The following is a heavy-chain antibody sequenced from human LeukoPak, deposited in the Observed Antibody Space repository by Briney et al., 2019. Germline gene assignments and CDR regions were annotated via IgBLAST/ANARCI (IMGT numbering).Heavy chain of an antibody. J-gene: IGHJ6*02. CDR1: GGSFSGYY. CDR2: INHSGST. D-gene: IGHD3-10*01. CDR3: ARVYGSGSYYYYYCYYGMDV. V-gene: IGHV4-34*01. Sequence: SETLSLTCAVYGGSFSGYYWSWIRQPPGKGLEWIGEINHSGSTNYNPSLKSRVTISVDTSKNQFSLKLSSVTAADTAVYYCARVYGSGSYYYYYCYYGMDVWGQGTTVTVSS.